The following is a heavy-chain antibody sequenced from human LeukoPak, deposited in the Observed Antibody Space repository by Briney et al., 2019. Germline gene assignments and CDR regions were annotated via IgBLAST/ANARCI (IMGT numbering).Heavy chain of an antibody. Sequence: GGSLRLSCAASGFTFSTSGMHWVREAPGRGLEWVAVISYDGSNKYYADSVKGRFTISRDNSKNTLYLQMNSLRAEDTAVYYCAKDGVDTAMDYWGQGTLVTVSS. CDR3: AKDGVDTAMDY. CDR1: GFTFSTSG. D-gene: IGHD5-18*01. CDR2: ISYDGSNK. V-gene: IGHV3-30*18. J-gene: IGHJ4*02.